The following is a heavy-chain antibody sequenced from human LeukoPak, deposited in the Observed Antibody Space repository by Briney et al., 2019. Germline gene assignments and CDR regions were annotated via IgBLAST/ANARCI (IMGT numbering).Heavy chain of an antibody. CDR3: ARIGSAAFTDY. CDR2: ISDSGGAL. J-gene: IGHJ4*02. Sequence: PGGSLRLSCAASGFTLSTYALNWLRQAPAKGLAWVSAISDSGGALFSAASVKGRLTMSRDNSKNSLFLQMNSLRVEDTAVYYCARIGSAAFTDYWGQGALVTVSS. CDR1: GFTLSTYA. D-gene: IGHD3-3*02. V-gene: IGHV3-23*01.